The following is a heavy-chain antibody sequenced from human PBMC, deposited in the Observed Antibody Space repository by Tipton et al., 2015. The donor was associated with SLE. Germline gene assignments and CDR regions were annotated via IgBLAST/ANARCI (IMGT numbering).Heavy chain of an antibody. CDR1: EFTFNNYA. CDR2: ISYDGSNK. CDR3: ARARGDILTGSHYFDY. Sequence: RSLRLSCAASEFTFNNYAIRWVRQAPGKGLEWVAVISYDGSNKYYADSVKGRFTISRDNSKNTLYLQMNSLRAEDTAVYYCARARGDILTGSHYFDYWGQGTLVTVSS. D-gene: IGHD3-9*01. V-gene: IGHV3-30-3*01. J-gene: IGHJ4*02.